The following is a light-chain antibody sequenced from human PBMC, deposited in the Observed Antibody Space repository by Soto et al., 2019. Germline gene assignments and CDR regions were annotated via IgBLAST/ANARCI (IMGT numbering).Light chain of an antibody. CDR2: GAS. CDR3: QQYNNWPFT. CDR1: QSVSSN. Sequence: EIVMTQSPATLSVSPGERATLSCRASQSVSSNLAWYQQKPCQAPRLLIYGASTRATGIPARFSGSGSGTEFTLTISSLQFEDFAVYYCQQYNNWPFTFGPGTKVDIK. J-gene: IGKJ3*01. V-gene: IGKV3-15*01.